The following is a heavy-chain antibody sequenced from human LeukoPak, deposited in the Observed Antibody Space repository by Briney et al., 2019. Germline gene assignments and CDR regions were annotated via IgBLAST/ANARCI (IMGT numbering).Heavy chain of an antibody. Sequence: PSETLSLTCAVSGYSISSGYYWGWIRQPPGKGQEWIGNIYHSGSTYYNPSLRSRVTISVDTSKNQFSLKLSSVTAADTAVYYCARAGIGIRYYMDVWGKGTTVTVSS. J-gene: IGHJ6*03. D-gene: IGHD3-10*01. CDR2: IYHSGST. V-gene: IGHV4-38-2*01. CDR3: ARAGIGIRYYMDV. CDR1: GYSISSGYY.